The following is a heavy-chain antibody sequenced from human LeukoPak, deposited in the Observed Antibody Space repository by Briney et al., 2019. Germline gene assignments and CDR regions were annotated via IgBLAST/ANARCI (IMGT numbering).Heavy chain of an antibody. J-gene: IGHJ4*02. CDR1: GYTFTGYY. D-gene: IGHD6-13*01. Sequence: EASVKVSCKASGYTFTGYYMHWVRQAPGQGLEWMGWINPNSGGTNYAQKFQGRVTISMDTSKNQFSLKLSSVTAADTAVYYCARLAATGTRRFDYWGQGTLVTVSS. V-gene: IGHV1-2*02. CDR2: INPNSGGT. CDR3: ARLAATGTRRFDY.